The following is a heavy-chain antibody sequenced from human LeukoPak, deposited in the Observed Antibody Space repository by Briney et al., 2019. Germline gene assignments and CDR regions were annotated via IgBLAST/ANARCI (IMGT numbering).Heavy chain of an antibody. V-gene: IGHV1-3*01. CDR3: ARDDTAMAHFDY. J-gene: IGHJ4*02. D-gene: IGHD5-18*01. CDR2: INAGNGNT. CDR1: GYTFTSYA. Sequence: ASVTVSCTASGYTFTSYAMHWVRQAPGQRLEWMGWINAGNGNTKYSQKFQGRVTITRDTSASTAYMELSSLRSEDTAVYYCARDDTAMAHFDYWGQGTLVTVSS.